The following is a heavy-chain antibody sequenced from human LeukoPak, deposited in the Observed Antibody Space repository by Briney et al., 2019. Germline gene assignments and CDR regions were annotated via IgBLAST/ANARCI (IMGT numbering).Heavy chain of an antibody. D-gene: IGHD1-26*01. Sequence: SETLSLTCTVSGGXISSGGYYWSWIRQHPGKGLEWIGYIYYSGSTYYNPSLKSRVTISVDTSKNQFSLNLSSVTAADTAVYYCARTFSESYYYYGMDVWGQGTTVTVSS. CDR1: GGXISSGGYY. CDR3: ARTFSESYYYYGMDV. J-gene: IGHJ6*02. V-gene: IGHV4-31*03. CDR2: IYYSGST.